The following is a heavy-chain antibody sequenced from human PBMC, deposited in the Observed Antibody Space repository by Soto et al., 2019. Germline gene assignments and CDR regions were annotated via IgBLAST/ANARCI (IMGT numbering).Heavy chain of an antibody. Sequence: GGSLRLSCAASGFTFSSYGMHWVRQAPGKGLEWVAVIWYDGSNKYYADSVKGRFTTSSDSSKTTVYLRMNDLRPDDTAVYYCATWHEREHAYDVWGQGTTVTVSS. J-gene: IGHJ3*01. CDR2: IWYDGSNK. CDR3: ATWHEREHAYDV. CDR1: GFTFSSYG. V-gene: IGHV3-33*03. D-gene: IGHD1-1*01.